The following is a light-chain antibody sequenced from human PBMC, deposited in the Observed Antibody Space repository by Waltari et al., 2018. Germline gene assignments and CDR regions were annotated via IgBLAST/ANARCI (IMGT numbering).Light chain of an antibody. CDR2: RSA. Sequence: QAGLIQPPSVSRALGQTATLTCSGNRNNVGNQGVAWQQQHQGHPPKLLSYRSANRPSGISERFSASRSGNTASLTITGLQADDEADYYCSAWDKDLVAVVFGGGTKLTVL. V-gene: IGLV10-54*04. CDR3: SAWDKDLVAVV. J-gene: IGLJ3*02. CDR1: RNNVGNQG.